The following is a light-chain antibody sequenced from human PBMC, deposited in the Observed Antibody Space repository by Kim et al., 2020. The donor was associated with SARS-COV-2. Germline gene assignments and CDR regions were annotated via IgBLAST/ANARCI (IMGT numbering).Light chain of an antibody. CDR2: RNN. V-gene: IGLV1-47*01. CDR1: SSNIGSNY. J-gene: IGLJ1*01. Sequence: GQSVTSSCSGSSSNIGSNYVYWYQQLPGTAPKLLIYRNNQRPSGVPGQFSGSKSGTSASLAISGLRSEDEADYYCAAWDDSLSGGVFGTGTKVTVL. CDR3: AAWDDSLSGGV.